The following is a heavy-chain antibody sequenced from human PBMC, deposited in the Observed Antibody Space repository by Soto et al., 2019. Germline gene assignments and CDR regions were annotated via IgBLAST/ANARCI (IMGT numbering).Heavy chain of an antibody. V-gene: IGHV4-59*08. CDR2: VHSNGNT. D-gene: IGHD3-22*01. Sequence: PSETLSLACTVSGDSISNYYWAWIRQPPGKGLEWIGYVHSNGNTHHNPSLKSRVTISMDTSKNQFSLNLNSVTAADTAVYYGARHLPDTNGYWSPFDYWGQGTLVT. J-gene: IGHJ4*02. CDR3: ARHLPDTNGYWSPFDY. CDR1: GDSISNYY.